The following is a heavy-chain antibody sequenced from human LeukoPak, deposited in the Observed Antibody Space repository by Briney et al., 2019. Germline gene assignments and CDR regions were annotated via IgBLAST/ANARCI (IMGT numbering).Heavy chain of an antibody. CDR2: IKTKASAGTT. J-gene: IGHJ4*02. V-gene: IGHV3-15*01. D-gene: IGHD3-10*01. CDR1: GFTFSNVW. CDR3: TTTQTGVTFGLDY. Sequence: GGSLRLSCAASGFTFSNVWMSWVRQAPGKGLEWVGRIKTKASAGTTDYAAAVKGGFTISRDDSKNTVYLQMNSLKTEDTAVYFCTTTQTGVTFGLDYWGQGTLVTVSS.